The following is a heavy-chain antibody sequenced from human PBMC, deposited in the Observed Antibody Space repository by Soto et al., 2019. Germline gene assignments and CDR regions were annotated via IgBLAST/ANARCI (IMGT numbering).Heavy chain of an antibody. V-gene: IGHV3-66*01. CDR2: IYSGGST. CDR3: ARVELEFGELSHIDNY. D-gene: IGHD3-10*01. CDR1: GFTVSSNY. Sequence: GGSLRLSCAASGFTVSSNYMSWVRQAPGKGLEWVSVIYSGGSTYYADSVKGRFTISRDNSKNTRYLQMNSLRAEDTAVYYCARVELEFGELSHIDNYWGQGT. J-gene: IGHJ4*02.